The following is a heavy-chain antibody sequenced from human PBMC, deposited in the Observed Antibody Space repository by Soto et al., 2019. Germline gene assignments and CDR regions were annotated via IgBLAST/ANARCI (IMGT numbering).Heavy chain of an antibody. V-gene: IGHV5-51*03. D-gene: IGHD6-13*01. J-gene: IGHJ6*02. Sequence: EVQLVQSGAEVKKPGESLKISCKGSGYSFTSYWIGWVRQMPGKGLEWMGIIYPGDSDTRYSPSFQGQVTISADKSISTAYLQWSSLKASDTAMYYCARRQPPRIAAAVRSYYYGMDVWGQGTTVTVSS. CDR2: IYPGDSDT. CDR1: GYSFTSYW. CDR3: ARRQPPRIAAAVRSYYYGMDV.